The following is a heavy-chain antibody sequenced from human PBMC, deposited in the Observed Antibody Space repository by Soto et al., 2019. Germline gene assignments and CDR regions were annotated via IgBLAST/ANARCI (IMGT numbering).Heavy chain of an antibody. J-gene: IGHJ3*02. Sequence: SETLSLTCAVYGGSFSGYYWSWIRQPPGKGLEWIGEINHSGSTNYNPSLKSRVTISVDTSKNQFSLKLSSVTAADTAVYYCARKRGVTIFGAGPRNDAFDIWGQGTMVIVSS. CDR2: INHSGST. CDR3: ARKRGVTIFGAGPRNDAFDI. V-gene: IGHV4-34*01. D-gene: IGHD3-3*01. CDR1: GGSFSGYY.